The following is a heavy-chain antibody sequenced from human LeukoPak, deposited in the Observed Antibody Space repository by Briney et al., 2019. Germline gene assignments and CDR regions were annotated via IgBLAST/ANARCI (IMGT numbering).Heavy chain of an antibody. V-gene: IGHV3-21*01. D-gene: IGHD6-13*01. CDR1: GFTFSSYT. J-gene: IGHJ4*02. CDR3: ARDARIVAAGTVIDS. CDR2: ISSASSYK. Sequence: GGSLRLSCAASGFTFSSYTMNWVRQAPGKGLEWVSSISSASSYKYYVDSLKGRFTISRDNAKNSLDLQMNSLRAEDTAVYYCARDARIVAAGTVIDSWGQGTLVTVSS.